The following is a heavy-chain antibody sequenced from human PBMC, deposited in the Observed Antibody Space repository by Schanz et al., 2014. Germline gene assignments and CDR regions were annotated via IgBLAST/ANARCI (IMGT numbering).Heavy chain of an antibody. Sequence: QVQLVQSGAEVRKPGASMKVSCKASGYTFTTYYMLWVRQAPGQGLEWMGIVNPSVRGTHFAREFQGRVTVTSDTSTSTVYMELSGLRSEDTAVYYCARGGYSSGWYDRDIAHFDYWGQGTLVTVSS. V-gene: IGHV1-46*01. CDR3: ARGGYSSGWYDRDIAHFDY. D-gene: IGHD6-19*01. J-gene: IGHJ4*02. CDR1: GYTFTTYY. CDR2: VNPSVRGT.